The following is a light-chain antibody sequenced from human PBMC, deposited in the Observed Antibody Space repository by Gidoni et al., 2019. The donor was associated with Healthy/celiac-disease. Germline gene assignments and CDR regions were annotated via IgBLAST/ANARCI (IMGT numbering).Light chain of an antibody. CDR1: QGISSY. CDR2: AAS. V-gene: IGKV1-39*01. CDR3: QRSYSTPLT. Sequence: DIQMTQSPSFLSASVGDRVTITCRASQGISSYLNWYQQKPGKAPMLLIYAASSLQSWVPSRFSGSGSRTDFTLTSSSLQPDDFATYYCQRSYSTPLTFGRXTKVDIK. J-gene: IGKJ3*01.